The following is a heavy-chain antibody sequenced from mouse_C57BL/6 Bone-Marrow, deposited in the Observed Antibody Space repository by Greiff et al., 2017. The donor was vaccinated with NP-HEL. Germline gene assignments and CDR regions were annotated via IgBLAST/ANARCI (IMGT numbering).Heavy chain of an antibody. CDR2: ISSGSSTI. D-gene: IGHD1-1*01. V-gene: IGHV5-17*01. CDR3: ARINYGSSVWFAY. CDR1: GFTFTDYG. J-gene: IGHJ3*01. Sequence: EVKLVESGGGLVKPGGSLKLSCAASGFTFTDYGMHWVRQAPEKGLEWVAYISSGSSTIYYADTVKGRFTISRDNSENTLFLQMTSLRSEDTAMYYCARINYGSSVWFAYWGQGTLVTVSA.